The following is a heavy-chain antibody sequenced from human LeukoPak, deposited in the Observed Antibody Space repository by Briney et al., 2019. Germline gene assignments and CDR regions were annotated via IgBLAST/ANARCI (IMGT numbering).Heavy chain of an antibody. Sequence: GESLKISCKGSGYSFTSYWIGWVRQMPGKGLEWMGIIYPGDSDTRYSPSFQGQVTISADKSISTAYLQWSSLKASDTAMYYCARLGIAGWFPQVYYFDYWGQGTLVTVSS. D-gene: IGHD6-19*01. V-gene: IGHV5-51*01. J-gene: IGHJ4*02. CDR3: ARLGIAGWFPQVYYFDY. CDR1: GYSFTSYW. CDR2: IYPGDSDT.